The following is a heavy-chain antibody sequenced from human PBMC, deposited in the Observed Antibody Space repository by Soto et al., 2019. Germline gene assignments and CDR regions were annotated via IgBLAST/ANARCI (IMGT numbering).Heavy chain of an antibody. CDR2: ISGSGGST. Sequence: PGGSLRLSCAASGFTFSSYAMSWVRQAPGKGLEWVSAISGSGGSTYYADSVKGRFTISRDDSKNTLYLQMNSLRAEDTAVYYCAKGQGYYYDSSGYFPDYWGHGTLVTVSS. J-gene: IGHJ4*01. CDR1: GFTFSSYA. CDR3: AKGQGYYYDSSGYFPDY. D-gene: IGHD3-22*01. V-gene: IGHV3-23*01.